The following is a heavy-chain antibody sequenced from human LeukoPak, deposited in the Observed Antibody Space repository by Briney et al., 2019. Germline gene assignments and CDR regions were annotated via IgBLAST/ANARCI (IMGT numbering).Heavy chain of an antibody. CDR2: IYYSGST. D-gene: IGHD2-15*01. Sequence: SETLSLTCTVSGGSISSYYWSWIRQPPGKGLEWLGYIYYSGSTNYSPSLKSRVTISVDTSKNQFSLKLSSVTAADTAVYYCARGSRYCSGGSCLDYWGQGTLVTVSS. CDR3: ARGSRYCSGGSCLDY. J-gene: IGHJ4*02. CDR1: GGSISSYY. V-gene: IGHV4-59*01.